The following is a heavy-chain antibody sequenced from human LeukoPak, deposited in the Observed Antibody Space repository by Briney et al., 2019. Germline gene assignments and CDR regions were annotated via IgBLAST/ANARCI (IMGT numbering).Heavy chain of an antibody. CDR1: GFTFSSYA. Sequence: GGSLRLSCAASGFTFSSYAMHWVRQAPSKGLEWVAVISYDGSNKYYADSVKGRFTISRDNSKNTLYLQMNSLRAEDTAVYYCARDCSSTSCYSGLDYWGQGTLVTVSS. V-gene: IGHV3-30*04. J-gene: IGHJ4*02. CDR3: ARDCSSTSCYSGLDY. D-gene: IGHD2-2*01. CDR2: ISYDGSNK.